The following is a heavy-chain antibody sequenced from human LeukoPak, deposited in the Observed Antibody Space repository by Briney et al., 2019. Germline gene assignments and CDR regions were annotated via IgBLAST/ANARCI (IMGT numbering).Heavy chain of an antibody. CDR1: GGSISSSSYY. D-gene: IGHD3-22*01. Sequence: SETLSLTCTVSGGSISSSSYYWGWIRQPPGKGLEWIGSIYYSGSTYYNPSLKSRVTISVDTSKNQFSLRLGSVTAADTAVYYCARGASITMIPDLTNYYYYYMDVWGKGTTVTVSS. V-gene: IGHV4-39*01. CDR2: IYYSGST. CDR3: ARGASITMIPDLTNYYYYYMDV. J-gene: IGHJ6*03.